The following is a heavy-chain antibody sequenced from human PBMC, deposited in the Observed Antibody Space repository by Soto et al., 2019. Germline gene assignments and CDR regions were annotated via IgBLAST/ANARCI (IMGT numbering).Heavy chain of an antibody. CDR2: IYYSGST. D-gene: IGHD2-2*01. V-gene: IGHV4-39*01. J-gene: IGHJ5*02. CDR1: GGSISSSSYY. CDR3: ARAVGYCSSTSCSGELGGQYNWFDP. Sequence: PSETLSLTCTVSGGSISSSSYYWGWIRQPPGKGLEWIGSIYYSGSTYYNPSLKSRVTISVDTSKNQFSLKLSSVTAADTAVYYCARAVGYCSSTSCSGELGGQYNWFDPWGQGTLVTVSS.